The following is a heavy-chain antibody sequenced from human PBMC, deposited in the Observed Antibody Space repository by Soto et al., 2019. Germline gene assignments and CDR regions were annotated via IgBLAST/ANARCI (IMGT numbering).Heavy chain of an antibody. V-gene: IGHV4-31*03. D-gene: IGHD3-10*01. CDR2: IHHSGST. Sequence: PSETLSVTCNVSGGSISSGGYYWTWIRQHPGKGLEWIGNIHHSGSTFYNPSLKSRVSISVDTSKNQFSLKLSSVTAADTAVYFCVRGVLSWGQGTLVTVS. CDR1: GGSISSGGYY. J-gene: IGHJ1*01. CDR3: VRGVLS.